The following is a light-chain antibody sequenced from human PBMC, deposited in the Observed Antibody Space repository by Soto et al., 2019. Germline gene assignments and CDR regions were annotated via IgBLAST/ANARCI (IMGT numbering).Light chain of an antibody. CDR1: SSDVGGYNY. J-gene: IGLJ2*01. Sequence: QSVLTQPASVSGSPGQSITISCTGTSSDVGGYNYVSWYQQHPGKAPKLMIYEVNNRPSEVSNRFSGSKSGNTASLTISGLQPEDEAYYYCSSYTTSTSFILFGGGTKVTVL. CDR2: EVN. V-gene: IGLV2-14*01. CDR3: SSYTTSTSFIL.